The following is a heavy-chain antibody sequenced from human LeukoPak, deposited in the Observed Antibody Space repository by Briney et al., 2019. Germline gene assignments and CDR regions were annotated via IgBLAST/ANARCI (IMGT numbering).Heavy chain of an antibody. J-gene: IGHJ5*02. CDR3: ARDRSGSYYNGWFDP. CDR2: ISSSGSTI. Sequence: GGSLRLSCAASGFTFSSYEMNWVRQAPGKGLEWVSYISSSGSTIYYADSVKGRFTISRDNAKNSLYLQMNSLRAEDTAVYYCARDRSGSYYNGWFDPWGQGTLVTVSS. V-gene: IGHV3-48*03. CDR1: GFTFSSYE. D-gene: IGHD3-10*01.